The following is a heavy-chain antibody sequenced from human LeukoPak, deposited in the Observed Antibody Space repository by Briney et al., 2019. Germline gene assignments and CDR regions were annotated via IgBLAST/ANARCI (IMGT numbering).Heavy chain of an antibody. CDR2: INHSGST. J-gene: IGHJ4*02. V-gene: IGHV4-34*01. CDR3: ARALYGDLGRFDY. CDR1: GGSFSGYY. D-gene: IGHD4-17*01. Sequence: SETLSLTCAVYGGSFSGYYWSWIRQPPGKGLEWIGEINHSGSTNYNPSLKSRVTISVDTSKNQFSLKLSSVTAADTAVYYCARALYGDLGRFDYWGQGTLVTVSS.